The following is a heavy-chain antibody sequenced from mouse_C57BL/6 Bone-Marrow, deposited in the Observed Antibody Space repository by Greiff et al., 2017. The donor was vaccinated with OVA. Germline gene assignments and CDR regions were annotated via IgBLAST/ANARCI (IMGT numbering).Heavy chain of an antibody. CDR2: INPSSGYT. CDR1: GYTFTSYW. J-gene: IGHJ1*03. V-gene: IGHV1-7*01. Sequence: VQGVESGAELAKPGASVKLSCKASGYTFTSYWMHWVKQRPGQGLEWIGYINPSSGYTKYNQKFKDKATLTADKSSSTAYMQLSSLTYEDSAVYYCARLLRYWYFDVWGTGTTVTVSS. D-gene: IGHD1-1*01. CDR3: ARLLRYWYFDV.